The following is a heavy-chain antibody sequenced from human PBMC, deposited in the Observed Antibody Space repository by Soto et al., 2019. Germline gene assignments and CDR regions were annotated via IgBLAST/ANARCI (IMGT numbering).Heavy chain of an antibody. D-gene: IGHD3-22*01. Sequence: LSLTFAVYGGSFSGYYWSWIRQHPGKGLEWIGYIYHSGSAYYNPSLKSRVTISVDTSKNQFSLKLSSVTAADTAVYYCARRYYYDRSGYYYFDYWGQGTLVTAPQ. CDR2: IYHSGSA. J-gene: IGHJ4*02. CDR1: GGSFSGYY. V-gene: IGHV4-34*09. CDR3: ARRYYYDRSGYYYFDY.